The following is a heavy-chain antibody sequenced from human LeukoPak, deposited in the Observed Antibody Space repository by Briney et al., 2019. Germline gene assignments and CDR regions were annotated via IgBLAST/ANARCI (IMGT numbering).Heavy chain of an antibody. V-gene: IGHV3-7*01. CDR1: GFSFNSYW. CDR3: AKGAWNFDL. Sequence: GVSLRLSCVASGFSFNSYWMSWVRQAPGKGLEWVADIKQDGSEKSYVGSVKDRFTISRDNAKNSLYLQMNSLRAADTAIYFCAKGAWNFDLWGRGTLVSVSS. J-gene: IGHJ2*01. CDR2: IKQDGSEK.